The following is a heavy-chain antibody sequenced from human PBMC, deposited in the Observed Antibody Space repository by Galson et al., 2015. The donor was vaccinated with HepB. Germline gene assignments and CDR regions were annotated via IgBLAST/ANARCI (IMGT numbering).Heavy chain of an antibody. CDR2: IYYSGST. D-gene: IGHD3-22*01. V-gene: IGHV4-59*01. Sequence: SETLSLTCTVSGGSIGSYYWSWIRQPPGKGLEWIGYIYYSGSTNYNPSLKSRVTISVDTSKNQFSLKLSSVTAADTAVYYCASMSGGYYTSWGQGTLVTVSS. J-gene: IGHJ4*02. CDR1: GGSIGSYY. CDR3: ASMSGGYYTS.